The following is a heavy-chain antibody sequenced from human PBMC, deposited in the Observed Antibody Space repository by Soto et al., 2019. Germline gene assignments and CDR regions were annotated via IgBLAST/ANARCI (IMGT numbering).Heavy chain of an antibody. CDR2: IYHSGST. CDR3: ARGSDSSGYGPFDY. Sequence: PSETLSLTCAVSGGSISSGGYSWSWIRQPPGKGLEWIGYIYHSGSTYYNPSLKSRVTISVDRSKNQFSLKLSSVTAADTAVYYCARGSDSSGYGPFDYWGQGTLVTVSS. D-gene: IGHD3-22*01. V-gene: IGHV4-30-2*01. J-gene: IGHJ4*02. CDR1: GGSISSGGYS.